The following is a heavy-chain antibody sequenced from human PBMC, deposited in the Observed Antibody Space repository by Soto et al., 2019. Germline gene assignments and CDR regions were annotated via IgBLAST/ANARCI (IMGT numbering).Heavy chain of an antibody. J-gene: IGHJ4*02. CDR2: ISWNSGSI. CDR3: AKGSCSGGSCYYFDY. CDR1: GFTFDDYA. V-gene: IGHV3-9*01. D-gene: IGHD2-15*01. Sequence: DVQLVESGGGLVQPGRSLRLSCAASGFTFDDYAMHWVRQAPGKGLEWVSGISWNSGSIGYADSVKGRFTTSRDNAKNSMYLQMNRLRAEDTALYYCAKGSCSGGSCYYFDYWGQGTLVTVSS.